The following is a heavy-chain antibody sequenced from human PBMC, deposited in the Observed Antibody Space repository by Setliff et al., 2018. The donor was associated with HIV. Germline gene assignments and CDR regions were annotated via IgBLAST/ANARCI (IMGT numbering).Heavy chain of an antibody. CDR3: ASEKVAWTVSDSFFEF. J-gene: IGHJ4*02. CDR2: IYTSEST. D-gene: IGHD2-15*01. CDR1: GASISSGNYY. Sequence: SETLSLTCTVSGASISSGNYYWSWIRQPAGKGLEWIGRIYTSESTNYNPSLKSRVTISLDTSKNQFSLKLSSVTAADTAVYYCASEKVAWTVSDSFFEFWGQGVPVTVSS. V-gene: IGHV4-61*02.